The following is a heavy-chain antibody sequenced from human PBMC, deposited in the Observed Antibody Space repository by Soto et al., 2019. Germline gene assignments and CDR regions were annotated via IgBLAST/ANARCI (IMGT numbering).Heavy chain of an antibody. CDR2: INPNSGVT. D-gene: IGHD2-15*01. Sequence: QVQLVQSGAEVKKPGASVKVSCKASEYTFTGYYIHWVRQAPGRGLDWVGWINPNSGVTNYAQKFQGRVTITSDTSNRTAYMVLNSLTFDDAAVYFCARGGSNIWPYYYGSDVWGQGTTVTVAS. V-gene: IGHV1-2*02. CDR3: ARGGSNIWPYYYGSDV. J-gene: IGHJ6*02. CDR1: EYTFTGYY.